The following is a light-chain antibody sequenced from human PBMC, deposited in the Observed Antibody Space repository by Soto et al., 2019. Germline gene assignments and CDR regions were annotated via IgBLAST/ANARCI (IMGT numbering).Light chain of an antibody. CDR2: KAS. CDR3: QQSYSTTLT. V-gene: IGKV1-39*01. Sequence: QQXXGXXPXXXXDKASSLERVVPSRFSGSGSGTDFTLTISSLQPEDFATYSCQQSYSTTLTFGQGTKVDIK. J-gene: IGKJ1*01.